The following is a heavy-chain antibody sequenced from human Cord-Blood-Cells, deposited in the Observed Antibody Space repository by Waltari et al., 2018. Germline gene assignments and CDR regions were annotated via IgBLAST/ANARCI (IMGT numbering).Heavy chain of an antibody. CDR1: GYTFTGYY. CDR3: ARGDIVGVPAAIDY. CDR2: NNPNSGGT. Sequence: QVQLVQSGAEVKKPGASVKVSCKASGYTFTGYYMHWVRQAPGQGLEWKGWNNPNSGGTNYAKKFQGRVTMTRDTCISTAYMELSRLRSDDTAVYYCARGDIVGVPAAIDYWGQGTLVTVSS. D-gene: IGHD2-2*01. V-gene: IGHV1-2*02. J-gene: IGHJ4*02.